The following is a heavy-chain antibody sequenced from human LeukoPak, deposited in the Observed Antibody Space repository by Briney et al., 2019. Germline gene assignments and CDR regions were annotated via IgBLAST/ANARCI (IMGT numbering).Heavy chain of an antibody. Sequence: SLRLPCAASGFTFDDYAMHWVRQAPGKGLEWVSGFSWNSGSIGYADSVKGRFTISRDNAKNSLYLQMNSLRAEDTALYYCAKDPIHDYGDYIAAFDIWGQGTMVTVSS. CDR2: FSWNSGSI. V-gene: IGHV3-9*01. D-gene: IGHD4-17*01. CDR3: AKDPIHDYGDYIAAFDI. J-gene: IGHJ3*02. CDR1: GFTFDDYA.